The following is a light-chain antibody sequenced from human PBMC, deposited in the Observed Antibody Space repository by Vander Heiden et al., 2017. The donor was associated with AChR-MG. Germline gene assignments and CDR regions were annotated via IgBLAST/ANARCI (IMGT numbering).Light chain of an antibody. Sequence: QSALTQPPSASGSRGQSVTISCTGTSSDVGGYNYVSWYQQHPGKAPKLIIFEVTGRPSGVPDRFSGSKSGNTASLTVSGLQAEDEADYYCSSYAGSKNLLFGGGTHLTVL. V-gene: IGLV2-8*01. J-gene: IGLJ2*01. CDR3: SSYAGSKNLL. CDR2: EVT. CDR1: SSDVGGYNY.